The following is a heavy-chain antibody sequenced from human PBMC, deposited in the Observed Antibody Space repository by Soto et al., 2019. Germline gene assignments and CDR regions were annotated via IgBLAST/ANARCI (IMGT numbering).Heavy chain of an antibody. Sequence: VGSLRLSCAASGFIVSSSFMMWVRQAPGKGLEWVSLIYTDERTFYGDSVKGRFTISRDNSKNTVFLQMNSLTAEDTAVYYCARDPATTPDQAMDVWGQGTTVTVSS. CDR2: IYTDERT. D-gene: IGHD1-1*01. V-gene: IGHV3-53*01. CDR3: ARDPATTPDQAMDV. J-gene: IGHJ6*02. CDR1: GFIVSSSF.